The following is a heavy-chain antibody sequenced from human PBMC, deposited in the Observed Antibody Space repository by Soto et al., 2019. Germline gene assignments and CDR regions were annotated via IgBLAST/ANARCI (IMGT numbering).Heavy chain of an antibody. CDR2: IYYSGST. CDR1: GDSGGFISSSSYH. CDR3: ARHTPYGPLDY. D-gene: IGHD4-17*01. J-gene: IGHJ4*02. V-gene: IGHV4-39*01. Sequence: QLQLQESGPGLVKPSETLSLTCTVSGDSGGFISSSSYHWGWLRPPPGKGLEWIGNIYYSGSTYYNPSLKSPVTLSGDTSKNQCSLRLTSVTAADTAVYYCARHTPYGPLDYWGQGTLVTVSS.